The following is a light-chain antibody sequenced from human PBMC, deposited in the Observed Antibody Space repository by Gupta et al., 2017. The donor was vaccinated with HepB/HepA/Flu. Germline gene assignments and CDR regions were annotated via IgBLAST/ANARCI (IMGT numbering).Light chain of an antibody. J-gene: IGKJ2*01. CDR3: LQHNSFPYT. CDR1: QGIRND. V-gene: IGKV1-17*01. CDR2: AAS. Sequence: DIPMTQSPSSLSAAVGDRVTITRRASQGIRNDLSWYQQKPGKAPKRLIYAASSFQSGVPSRFSGSGSGTEFTLTISSLQPEDFATYYCLQHNSFPYTFGQGTKLEIK.